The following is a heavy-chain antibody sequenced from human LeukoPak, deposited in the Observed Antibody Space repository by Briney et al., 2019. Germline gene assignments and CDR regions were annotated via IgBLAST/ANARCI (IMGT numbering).Heavy chain of an antibody. D-gene: IGHD6-19*01. CDR1: GFTFSSYG. CDR2: ISYDGSNK. V-gene: IGHV3-30*03. CDR3: AREMSSGQKHNYFDY. Sequence: PGGSLRLSCAASGFTFSSYGMHWVRQAPGKGLEWVAVISYDGSNKYYADSVKGRFTISRDNSKNTLYLQMNSLRAEDTAVYYCAREMSSGQKHNYFDYWGQGTLVTVSS. J-gene: IGHJ4*02.